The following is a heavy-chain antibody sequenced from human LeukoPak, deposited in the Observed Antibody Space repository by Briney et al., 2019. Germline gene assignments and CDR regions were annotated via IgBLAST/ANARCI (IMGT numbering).Heavy chain of an antibody. V-gene: IGHV1-18*01. J-gene: IGHJ4*02. D-gene: IGHD6-13*01. CDR1: GYTFTSYG. CDR2: ISAYNGNT. CDR3: ARVPPAAAAEHFDY. Sequence: GASVKVSCKASGYTFTSYGISWVRQAPGQGLEWMGWISAYNGNTNYAQKLQGRVTMTTDTSTSTAYMELRSLRSDDTAVYYCARVPPAAAAEHFDYWGQGTLVTVSS.